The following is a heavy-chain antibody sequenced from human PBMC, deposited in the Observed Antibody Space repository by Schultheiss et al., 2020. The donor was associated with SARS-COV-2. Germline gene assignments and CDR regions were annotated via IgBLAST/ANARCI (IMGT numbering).Heavy chain of an antibody. Sequence: GGSLRLSCAASGFTFSSYAMSWVRQAPGKGLEWVSAISGSGGSTYYADSVKGRFTISRDDSKNTLYLQMNSLKTEDTAVYYCTPRPLVTGDYWGQGTLVTVSS. D-gene: IGHD3-9*01. J-gene: IGHJ4*02. V-gene: IGHV3-23*01. CDR3: TPRPLVTGDY. CDR2: ISGSGGST. CDR1: GFTFSSYA.